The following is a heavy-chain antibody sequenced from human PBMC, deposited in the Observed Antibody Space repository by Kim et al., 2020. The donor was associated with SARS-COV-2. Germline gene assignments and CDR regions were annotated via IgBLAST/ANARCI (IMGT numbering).Heavy chain of an antibody. CDR3: ARARALGYFDL. V-gene: IGHV4-59*01. J-gene: IGHJ2*01. Sequence: TNHNPSLEGRVTISVDTSKNQFSLKLSSVTAADTAVCYCARARALGYFDLWGRGALVTVSS. CDR2: T.